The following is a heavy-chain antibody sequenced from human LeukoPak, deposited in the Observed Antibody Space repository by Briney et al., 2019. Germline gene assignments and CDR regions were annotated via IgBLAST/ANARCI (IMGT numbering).Heavy chain of an antibody. D-gene: IGHD3-16*01. CDR3: ARDGHEIEWGTNWFDP. V-gene: IGHV1-2*02. J-gene: IGHJ5*02. Sequence: ASVKVSCKASGYTFTGYYMHWVRQAPGQGLEWMGWINPNSGGTNYAQKFQGRVTMTRDTSISTAYMELSRLRSDDTAVYYCARDGHEIEWGTNWFDPWGQGTLVTVSS. CDR1: GYTFTGYY. CDR2: INPNSGGT.